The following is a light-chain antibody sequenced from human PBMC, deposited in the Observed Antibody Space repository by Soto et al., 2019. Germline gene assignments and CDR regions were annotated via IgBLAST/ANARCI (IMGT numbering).Light chain of an antibody. CDR3: QQYNSYSGT. CDR1: QSVTNSY. Sequence: EIVLTQSPGTLSLSPGERATLSCRASQSVTNSYLAWYQQKPGQAPRLLIYGASNRATGIPDRFSGSGSGTDFTLTISSLQPDDFATYYCQQYNSYSGTFGQGTKVEIK. V-gene: IGKV3-20*01. J-gene: IGKJ1*01. CDR2: GAS.